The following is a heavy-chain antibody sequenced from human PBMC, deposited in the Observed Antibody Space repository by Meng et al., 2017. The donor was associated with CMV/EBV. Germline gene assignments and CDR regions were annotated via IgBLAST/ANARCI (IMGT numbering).Heavy chain of an antibody. J-gene: IGHJ6*02. CDR3: ASSAGGHYYNYGMDV. D-gene: IGHD3-10*01. CDR1: GYTFTSYG. Sequence: ASVKVSCKASGYTFTSYGISWVRQAPGQGLEWMGWISAYNGNTNYAQKLQGRVTMTTDTSTSTAYMELRSLRSDDTAVYYCASSAGGHYYNYGMDVWGQGTTVTVSS. CDR2: ISAYNGNT. V-gene: IGHV1-18*01.